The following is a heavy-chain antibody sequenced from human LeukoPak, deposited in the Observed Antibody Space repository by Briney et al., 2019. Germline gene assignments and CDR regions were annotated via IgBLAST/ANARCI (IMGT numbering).Heavy chain of an antibody. CDR1: GLTFSSYA. CDR2: ISSSGSTI. V-gene: IGHV3-48*03. J-gene: IGHJ4*02. CDR3: ARFWSGYSTLDY. Sequence: GGSLRLSCVASGLTFSSYAMSWVRQAPGKGLEWVSYISSSGSTIYYADSVKGRFTISRDNAKNSLYLQMNSLRAEDTAVYYCARFWSGYSTLDYWGQGTLVTVSS. D-gene: IGHD3-3*01.